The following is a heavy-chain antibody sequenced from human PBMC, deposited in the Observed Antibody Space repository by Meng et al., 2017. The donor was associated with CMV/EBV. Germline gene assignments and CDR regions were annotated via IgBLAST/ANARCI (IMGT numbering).Heavy chain of an antibody. J-gene: IGHJ4*02. CDR1: GFTVSRNY. CDR2: IYSGGST. CDR3: SRRGVTTKVFDY. Sequence: GESLKISCAASGFTVSRNYMRWVRQAPGNGLEWVSVIYSGGSTYYADSVKGRFTISRDNSKNTLYLQKNSLRAEDTAVYYCSRRGVTTKVFDYWGQGTLVTVSS. V-gene: IGHV3-53*01. D-gene: IGHD4-17*01.